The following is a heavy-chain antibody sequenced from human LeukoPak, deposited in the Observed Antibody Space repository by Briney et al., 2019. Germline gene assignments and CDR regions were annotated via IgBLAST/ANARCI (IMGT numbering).Heavy chain of an antibody. CDR1: GDSVSSYSAA. CDR2: TYYRYKWYN. D-gene: IGHD3-22*01. Sequence: SQTLSLICAISGDSVSSYSAAWNWIRQSPSRGLEGWGRTYYRYKWYNDYAVSVKSRITINPDTSKNQFSLQLNSVTPEDTAVYYCARGNYDSSGYYYVGHNWFDPWGQGTLVTVSS. V-gene: IGHV6-1*01. J-gene: IGHJ5*02. CDR3: ARGNYDSSGYYYVGHNWFDP.